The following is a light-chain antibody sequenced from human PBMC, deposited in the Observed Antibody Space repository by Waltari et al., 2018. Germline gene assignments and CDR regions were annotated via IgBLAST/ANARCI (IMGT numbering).Light chain of an antibody. CDR2: GNS. V-gene: IGLV1-40*01. CDR3: QSYDSSLSGNYV. Sequence: QSVLTQPPSVSGAPGQRVTISCTGSSSNIGAGYDVHWYQQLPGPAPKLLIYGNSNRPSGVPDRFSGSKSGTSASLAITGLQAEDEADYYCQSYDSSLSGNYVFGTGTKVTVL. J-gene: IGLJ1*01. CDR1: SSNIGAGYD.